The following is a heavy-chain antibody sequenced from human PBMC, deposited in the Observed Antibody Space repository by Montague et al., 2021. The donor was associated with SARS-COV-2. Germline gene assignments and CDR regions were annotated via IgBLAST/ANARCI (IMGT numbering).Heavy chain of an antibody. V-gene: IGHV4-59*12. J-gene: IGHJ6*02. CDR1: GGSFSGYY. D-gene: IGHD3-22*01. CDR2: VYHTGST. CDR3: ARLRLGADLNRRDD. Sequence: SETLSLTCSVSGGSFSGYYWTWIRQTPGKGLEWIGYVYHTGSTNYNPSLQSRVSISVDSSKNQFSLKLSSVTAADTAMYYCARLRLGADLNRRDDWGQGTTVIVSS.